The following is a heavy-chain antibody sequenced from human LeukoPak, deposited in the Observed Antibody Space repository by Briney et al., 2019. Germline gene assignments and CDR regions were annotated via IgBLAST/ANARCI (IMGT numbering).Heavy chain of an antibody. V-gene: IGHV3-9*01. J-gene: IGHJ4*02. D-gene: IGHD3-3*01. CDR3: AKDMAYDFWSGYYSY. CDR2: ISWNSGSI. Sequence: GGSLRLSCAASGFIFSNYAMHWVRQAPGKGLEWVSGISWNSGSIGYADSVKGRFTISRDNAKNSLYLQMNSLRAEDTALYYCAKDMAYDFWSGYYSYWGQGTLVTVSS. CDR1: GFIFSNYA.